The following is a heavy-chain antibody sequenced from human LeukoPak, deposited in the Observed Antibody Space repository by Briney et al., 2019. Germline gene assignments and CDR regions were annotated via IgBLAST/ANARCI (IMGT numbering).Heavy chain of an antibody. CDR3: ATGGTKTATGRMGY. D-gene: IGHD1-1*01. CDR1: GFTFSNYD. J-gene: IGHJ4*02. CDR2: ISYDGSNK. Sequence: PGTSLRLSCAASGFTFSNYDMHWVRQAPGKGREWVAVISYDGSNKNYADSVEGRFTISRDNSKNTYLQTNSLRHEDTAVYYCATGGTKTATGRMGYWGQGTLVTVSS. V-gene: IGHV3-30*03.